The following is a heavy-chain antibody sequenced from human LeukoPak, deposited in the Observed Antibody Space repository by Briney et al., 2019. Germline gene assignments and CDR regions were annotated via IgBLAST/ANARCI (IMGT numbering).Heavy chain of an antibody. CDR1: GFMFINYG. CDR3: AKDGVTSSVWAFDI. Sequence: PGGSLRLSCAASGFMFINYGMHWVRQAPGKGLEWVAFIRSDGTVKYYVDSVKGRFVISRDNSRNTVYLYINSLRAEDSAVYFCAKDGVTSSVWAFDIWGQGTMVTVSS. CDR2: IRSDGTVK. V-gene: IGHV3-30*02. J-gene: IGHJ3*02. D-gene: IGHD5-18*01.